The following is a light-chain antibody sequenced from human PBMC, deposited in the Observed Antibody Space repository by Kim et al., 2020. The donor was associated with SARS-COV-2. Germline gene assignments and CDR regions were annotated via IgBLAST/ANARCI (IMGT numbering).Light chain of an antibody. J-gene: IGKJ4*01. CDR3: QQYGSSPLT. CDR2: GAS. Sequence: IVFTQSPGTLSLSPGERATLSCRASQSVSSSYLAWYQQKPGQAPRILIYGASSRATGIPDRFSGSGSGTDFTLTISRLEPEDFAVYYCQQYGSSPLTFGGGTKVDIK. CDR1: QSVSSSY. V-gene: IGKV3-20*01.